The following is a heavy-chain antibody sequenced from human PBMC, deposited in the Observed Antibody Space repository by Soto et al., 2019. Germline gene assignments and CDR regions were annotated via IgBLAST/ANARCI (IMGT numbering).Heavy chain of an antibody. CDR2: IIPIFGTA. CDR3: ARDPSTTYGGRDWYFDL. Sequence: QVQLVQSGAEVKKPGSSVKVSCKASGGTFSSYAISWVRQAPGQGLEWMGGIIPIFGTANYAQKFQGRVTITADESTSTAYMELSSLRSEDTAVYYCARDPSTTYGGRDWYFDLWGRGTLVTVSS. V-gene: IGHV1-69*12. CDR1: GGTFSSYA. J-gene: IGHJ2*01. D-gene: IGHD2-15*01.